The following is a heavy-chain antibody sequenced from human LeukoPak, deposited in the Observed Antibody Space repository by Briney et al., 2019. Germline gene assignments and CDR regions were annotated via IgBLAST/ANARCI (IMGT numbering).Heavy chain of an antibody. CDR2: VFTNGNT. CDR3: ARDFDVYYYYGMDV. D-gene: IGHD3-9*01. J-gene: IGHJ6*02. CDR1: GDSMSNYH. V-gene: IGHV4-4*07. Sequence: SETLSLTCTVSGDSMSNYHWTWIRQPAGKGLEWIGRVFTNGNTNYKSSLRSRVTMSIDTSKNQFSLKLSSVTAADTAVYYCARDFDVYYYYGMDVWGQGTTVTVSS.